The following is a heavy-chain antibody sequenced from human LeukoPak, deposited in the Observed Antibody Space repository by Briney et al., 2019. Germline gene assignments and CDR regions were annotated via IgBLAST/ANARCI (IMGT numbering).Heavy chain of an antibody. CDR2: ISGSGGST. CDR3: AKLGSATDSSGYYYPDY. J-gene: IGHJ4*02. V-gene: IGHV3-23*01. D-gene: IGHD3-22*01. CDR1: GFTFSSYA. Sequence: PGGSLRLSCAASGFTFSSYAMSWVRQAPGKGLEWVSAISGSGGSTYYADSVKGRFTISRDNSKNTLYLQMNSLRAEDTAVYYCAKLGSATDSSGYYYPDYWGQGTLGTVSS.